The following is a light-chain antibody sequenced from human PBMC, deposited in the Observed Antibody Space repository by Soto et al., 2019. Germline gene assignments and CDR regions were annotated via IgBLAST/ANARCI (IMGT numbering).Light chain of an antibody. CDR3: QQYGTSPLT. CDR2: GAS. V-gene: IGKV3-20*01. CDR1: QSLSSGY. Sequence: ESVLTQSPGTLSLSPGERATLSCRASQSLSSGYLAWYQQKPGQAPRLLIYGASSRATGIPDRFSGSGFGTDFTLTISRLEPEDFAVYYCQQYGTSPLTFGGGTKVDIK. J-gene: IGKJ4*01.